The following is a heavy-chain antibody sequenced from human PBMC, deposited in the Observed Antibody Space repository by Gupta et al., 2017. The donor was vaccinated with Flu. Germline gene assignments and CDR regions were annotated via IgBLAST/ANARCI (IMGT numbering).Heavy chain of an antibody. J-gene: IGHJ3*02. CDR2: IHQSGNT. Sequence: QVQLQESRPGLLKPSETLSLSCAVSGYSIRSGYYWAWVRQPPGKGLEWIGNIHQSGNTRYNPSLKSRLTMSVDTSKNQFSLSLTSVTAADTAVYYCARYSTSSGDAFDIWGQGTMVTVSS. CDR1: GYSIRSGYY. D-gene: IGHD6-6*01. V-gene: IGHV4-38-2*01. CDR3: ARYSTSSGDAFDI.